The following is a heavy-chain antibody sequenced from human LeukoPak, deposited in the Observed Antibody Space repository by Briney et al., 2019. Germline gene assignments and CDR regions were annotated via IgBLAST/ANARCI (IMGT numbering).Heavy chain of an antibody. CDR3: ARGIQGDIVVVPAAIRPNWFDP. D-gene: IGHD2-2*01. J-gene: IGHJ5*02. CDR2: INHSGST. CDR1: GGSFSGYY. V-gene: IGHV4-34*01. Sequence: KPSETLSLTCAVYGGSFSGYYWSWIRQPPGKGREWIGEINHSGSTNYNPSLKSRVTISVDTSKNQFSLKLSSVTAADTAVYYCARGIQGDIVVVPAAIRPNWFDPWGQGTLVTVSS.